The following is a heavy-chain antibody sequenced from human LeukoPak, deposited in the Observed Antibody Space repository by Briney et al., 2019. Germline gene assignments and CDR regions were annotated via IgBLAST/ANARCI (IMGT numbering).Heavy chain of an antibody. J-gene: IGHJ4*02. CDR2: TAPSSGTT. V-gene: IGHV1-46*01. D-gene: IGHD3-10*01. CDR3: ARASGSSAVPFDY. Sequence: ASVKVSCKASGYTFTSNYMHWVRQAPGQGLEWMGVTAPSSGTTSYAQKFQGRVTMTRDTSTSTLYMELSSLTSEDTAVYYCARASGSSAVPFDYGGQGTLVTVSS. CDR1: GYTFTSNY.